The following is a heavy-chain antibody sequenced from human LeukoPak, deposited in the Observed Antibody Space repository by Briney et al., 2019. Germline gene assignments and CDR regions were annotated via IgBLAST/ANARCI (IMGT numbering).Heavy chain of an antibody. CDR3: ATGNYYDSRGYYTFGH. CDR1: GFTFSRYW. Sequence: PGGSLRLSCAASGFTFSRYWMHWDRQAPGKGLVWVSRINGDGSTTSYADSVKGGFTISRDNAKNTLYLQMNSLRAEDTAVYYCATGNYYDSRGYYTFGHWGQGTLVTVSS. J-gene: IGHJ1*01. D-gene: IGHD3-22*01. CDR2: INGDGSTT. V-gene: IGHV3-74*01.